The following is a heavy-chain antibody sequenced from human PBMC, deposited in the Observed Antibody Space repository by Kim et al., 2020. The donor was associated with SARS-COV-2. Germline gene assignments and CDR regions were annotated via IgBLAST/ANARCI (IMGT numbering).Heavy chain of an antibody. V-gene: IGHV5-51*01. CDR2: IYPGDSDT. J-gene: IGHJ4*02. CDR1: GYSFTSYW. CDR3: ARTHSSSSGDFDY. D-gene: IGHD6-6*01. Sequence: GESLKISCKGSGYSFTSYWIGWVRQMPGKGLEWMGIIYPGDSDTRYGPSFQGQVTISADKSISTAYLQWSSLKASDTAMYYCARTHSSSSGDFDYWGQGTLVTVSS.